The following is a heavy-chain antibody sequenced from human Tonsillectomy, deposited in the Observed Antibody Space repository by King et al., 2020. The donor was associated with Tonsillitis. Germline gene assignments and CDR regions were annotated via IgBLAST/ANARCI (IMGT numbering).Heavy chain of an antibody. CDR1: GGAVSSGSYY. CDR2: IYYSGST. D-gene: IGHD3-3*01. V-gene: IGHV4-61*01. J-gene: IGHJ6*02. Sequence: VQLQESGPGLVKPSETLSLTCTVSGGAVSSGSYYWSWIRQPPGKGLEWIGYIYYSGSTTYNPSLKSRVTISVDTSKNQFSLKLSSVTAADTAVYYCAREGVILLYLDAGYFGMDVWGQGTTVIVSS. CDR3: AREGVILLYLDAGYFGMDV.